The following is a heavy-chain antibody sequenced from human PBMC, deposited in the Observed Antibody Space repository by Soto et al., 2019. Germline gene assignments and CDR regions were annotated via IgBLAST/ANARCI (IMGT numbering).Heavy chain of an antibody. V-gene: IGHV3-23*01. CDR3: AKGRSYYYYYGVDV. J-gene: IGHJ6*02. Sequence: GGSLRLSCAASGFTFSSCAMGWVRQAPGKGLEWVSDIIDSGGSTYYADSVKGRFTISRDNSKSTLYLQMNSLRAEDTALYYCAKGRSYYYYYGVDVWGQATTVSVAS. CDR2: IIDSGGST. CDR1: GFTFSSCA.